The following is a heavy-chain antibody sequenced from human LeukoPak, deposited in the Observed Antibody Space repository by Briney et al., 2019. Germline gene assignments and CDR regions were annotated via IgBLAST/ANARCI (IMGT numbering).Heavy chain of an antibody. J-gene: IGHJ4*02. CDR3: ARDSHYDIWTGSSPDY. D-gene: IGHD3-9*01. Sequence: ASVKVSCKASGYTFTGYYMHWVRQAPGQGLECMGIINPSGGSTSYAQKFQGRVTMTRDMSTSTVYMELSSLRSEDTAVYYCARDSHYDIWTGSSPDYWGQGTLVTVSS. CDR2: INPSGGST. CDR1: GYTFTGYY. V-gene: IGHV1-46*01.